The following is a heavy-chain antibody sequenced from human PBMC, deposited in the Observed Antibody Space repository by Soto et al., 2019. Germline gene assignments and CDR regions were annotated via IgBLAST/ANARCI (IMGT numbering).Heavy chain of an antibody. J-gene: IGHJ4*02. CDR1: GFTFSSYG. Sequence: HPGGSLRLSCATSGFTFSSYGMHWVRQAPGKGLEWVAVIKYDGSEKNYADTAKGRFTISRDSSKNTLYLQMNSLRAEDTAVYYCARGVWDSSGYYLDYWGQGTLVTVSS. V-gene: IGHV3-33*01. CDR2: IKYDGSEK. D-gene: IGHD3-22*01. CDR3: ARGVWDSSGYYLDY.